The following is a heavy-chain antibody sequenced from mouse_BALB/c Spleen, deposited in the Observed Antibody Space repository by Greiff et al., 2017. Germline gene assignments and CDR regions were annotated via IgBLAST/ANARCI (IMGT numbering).Heavy chain of an antibody. Sequence: EVKLVESGGGLVKPGGSLKLSCAASGFTFSSYAMSWVRQTPEKRLEWVASISSGGSTYYPDSVKGRFTISRYNARNILYLQMSSLRSEDTAMYYCARTGYDYAMDYWGQGTSVTVSS. CDR2: ISSGGST. V-gene: IGHV5-6-5*01. J-gene: IGHJ4*01. CDR3: ARTGYDYAMDY. D-gene: IGHD2-14*01. CDR1: GFTFSSYA.